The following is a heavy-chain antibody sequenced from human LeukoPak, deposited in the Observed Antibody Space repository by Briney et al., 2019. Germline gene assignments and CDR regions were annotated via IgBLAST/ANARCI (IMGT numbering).Heavy chain of an antibody. V-gene: IGHV3-74*01. CDR2: INNDGSST. J-gene: IGHJ4*02. CDR3: AKGYRDGYNSRFDY. Sequence: GGSLRLSCAASEFTFSDCWMHWVRQAPGKGLVWVSRINNDGSSTTYADSVKGRFTISRDNAKNSLYLQMNSLRAEDTALYYCAKGYRDGYNSRFDYWGQGTLVTVSS. CDR1: EFTFSDCW. D-gene: IGHD5-24*01.